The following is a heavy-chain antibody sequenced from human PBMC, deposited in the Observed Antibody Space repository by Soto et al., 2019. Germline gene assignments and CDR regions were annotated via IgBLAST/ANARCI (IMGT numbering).Heavy chain of an antibody. CDR2: INPSGGST. CDR3: ARDGDGGHINWNYVLY. Sequence: ASVKVSCKASGYTFTSYYMYWVRQAPGQGLEWMGIINPSGGSTSYAQKFQGRVTMTRDTSTSTVYMELSSLRSEDTAVYYCARDGDGGHINWNYVLYWGQGTLVTVSS. J-gene: IGHJ4*02. D-gene: IGHD1-1*01. CDR1: GYTFTSYY. V-gene: IGHV1-46*01.